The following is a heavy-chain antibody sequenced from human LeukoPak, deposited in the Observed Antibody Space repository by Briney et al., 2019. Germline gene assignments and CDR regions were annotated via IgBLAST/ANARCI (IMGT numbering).Heavy chain of an antibody. CDR3: ARDLGSSGYYPFDY. J-gene: IGHJ4*02. CDR2: INWNGGST. Sequence: AGGSLRLSCAASGFTFDDYGMSWVRQAPGKGLEWVSGINWNGGSTGYADSVKGRFTISRDNAKNSLYLQMNSLRAEDTALYYCARDLGSSGYYPFDYWGQGTLVTVSS. D-gene: IGHD3-22*01. CDR1: GFTFDDYG. V-gene: IGHV3-20*04.